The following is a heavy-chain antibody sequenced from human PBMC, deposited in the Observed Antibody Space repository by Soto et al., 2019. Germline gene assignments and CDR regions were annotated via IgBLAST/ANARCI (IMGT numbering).Heavy chain of an antibody. V-gene: IGHV1-69*13. CDR2: IIPIFGTA. J-gene: IGHJ6*02. D-gene: IGHD3-22*01. CDR1: GGTFSSYA. Sequence: SVKVSCKASGGTFSSYAISWVRQAPGQGLEWMGGIIPIFGTANYAQKFQGRVTITADESTSTAYMELSSLRSEDTAVYYCARGPFGTMIVVVRKYYYYGMDVWGQGTTVTVSS. CDR3: ARGPFGTMIVVVRKYYYYGMDV.